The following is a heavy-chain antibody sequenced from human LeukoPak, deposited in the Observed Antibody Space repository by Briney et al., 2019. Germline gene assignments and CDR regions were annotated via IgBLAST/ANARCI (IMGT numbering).Heavy chain of an antibody. J-gene: IGHJ4*02. Sequence: PGGSLRLSCAASGFTFSSYAMSWVRQAPGKGLEWVSGISGSGGSTYHADSVKGRFTISRDNSKNTLYLQMNSLRAEDTAVYYCVKDGVAVTTSPHYFDYWGQGTLVTASS. CDR1: GFTFSSYA. CDR2: ISGSGGST. V-gene: IGHV3-23*01. CDR3: VKDGVAVTTSPHYFDY. D-gene: IGHD4-17*01.